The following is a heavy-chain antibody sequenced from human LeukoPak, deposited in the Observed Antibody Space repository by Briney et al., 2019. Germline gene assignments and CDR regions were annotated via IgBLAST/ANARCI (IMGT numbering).Heavy chain of an antibody. CDR1: GYIFTSYY. CDR3: ARPHETYYYDSSGYPPSGAFDI. J-gene: IGHJ3*02. Sequence: ASVKVSCKASGYIFTSYYIHWVRQAPGQGLEWMGIINPSGGSTSYAQKFQGRVTMTRDMSTSTVYMELSSLRSEDTAVYYCARPHETYYYDSSGYPPSGAFDIWGQGTMVTVSS. V-gene: IGHV1-46*01. CDR2: INPSGGST. D-gene: IGHD3-22*01.